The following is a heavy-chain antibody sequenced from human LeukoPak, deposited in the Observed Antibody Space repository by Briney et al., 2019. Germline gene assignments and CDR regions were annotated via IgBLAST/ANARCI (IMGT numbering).Heavy chain of an antibody. CDR3: AKDGRYSGYGRWSDY. CDR2: VSGGDGST. D-gene: IGHD5-12*01. Sequence: GGSLRLSCTASGFTFSSYAMSWVRQAPGKGLEWVSAVSGGDGSTYYADSVKGRFTISRDNSKNTLYLKMNSLRAGDTAVYYCAKDGRYSGYGRWSDYWGQGALVTASS. J-gene: IGHJ4*02. V-gene: IGHV3-23*01. CDR1: GFTFSSYA.